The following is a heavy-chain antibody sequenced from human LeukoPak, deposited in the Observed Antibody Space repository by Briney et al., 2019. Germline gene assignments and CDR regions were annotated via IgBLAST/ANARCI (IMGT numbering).Heavy chain of an antibody. CDR3: ARVEQLVLNY. V-gene: IGHV3-21*01. D-gene: IGHD6-13*01. CDR2: ISSSSSYI. Sequence: GGSLRLSCAASGFTFSSYSMNWVRQAPGKGLEWVSSISSSSSYIYYADSVKGRFTISRDNAKDSLYLQMNSLRAEETAVYYCARVEQLVLNYWGQGTLVTVSS. J-gene: IGHJ4*02. CDR1: GFTFSSYS.